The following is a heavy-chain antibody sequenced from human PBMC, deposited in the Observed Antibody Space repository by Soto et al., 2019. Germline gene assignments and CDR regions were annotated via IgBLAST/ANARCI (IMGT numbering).Heavy chain of an antibody. D-gene: IGHD2-15*01. J-gene: IGHJ6*02. CDR1: GGSISSGGYY. CDR3: GRDGVVVAATWDYYYYYGRDV. CDR2: IYYSGST. Sequence: QVQLQESGPGLVKPSQTLSLTCTVSGGSISSGGYYWSWIRQHPGKGLEWIGYIYYSGSTYYNPSLNDHVTISVDPSKNECSLKLGSVTAADTAVYYCGRDGVVVAATWDYYYYYGRDVWGQGTTVTVSS. V-gene: IGHV4-31*01.